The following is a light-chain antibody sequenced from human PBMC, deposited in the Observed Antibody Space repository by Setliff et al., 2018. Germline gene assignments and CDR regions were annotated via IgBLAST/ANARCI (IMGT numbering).Light chain of an antibody. V-gene: IGLV1-44*01. Sequence: LAQPPSASGAPGQRVTISCSGSRSNVGPNTVDWYQQLPGTAPKLLLFGNSQRPSGVPDRFSGSKSGTTASLVISGLQSEDEADYYCATWDDGLNGAVFGGGTKVTVL. CDR2: GNS. J-gene: IGLJ2*01. CDR3: ATWDDGLNGAV. CDR1: RSNVGPNT.